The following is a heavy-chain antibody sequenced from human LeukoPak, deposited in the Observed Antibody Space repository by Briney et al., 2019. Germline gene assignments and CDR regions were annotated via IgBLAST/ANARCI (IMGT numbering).Heavy chain of an antibody. V-gene: IGHV1-8*02. CDR2: MNPNSGNT. J-gene: IGHJ4*02. CDR1: GYTFTGLY. Sequence: ASVKVSCKASGYTFTGLYMHWVRQAPGQGLEWMGWMNPNSGNTGYAQKFQGRVTMTRNTSISTAYMELSSLKSEDTAVYYCARGPLAVDDYWGQGALVTVSS. D-gene: IGHD6-19*01. CDR3: ARGPLAVDDY.